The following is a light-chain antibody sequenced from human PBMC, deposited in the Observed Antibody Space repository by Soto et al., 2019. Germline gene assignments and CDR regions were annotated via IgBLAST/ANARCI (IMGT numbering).Light chain of an antibody. J-gene: IGKJ1*01. CDR1: QSGSSSY. CDR3: QQYGSSRWT. Sequence: ETGLRQSRCTVSLSTGERTTLSCRARQSGSSSYLAWYQQKPGQAPRLLIYGASSRATGIPDRFSGSGSGTDFTLTISRLEPEDFAVYYCQQYGSSRWTFGQGTKVDIK. V-gene: IGKV3-20*01. CDR2: GAS.